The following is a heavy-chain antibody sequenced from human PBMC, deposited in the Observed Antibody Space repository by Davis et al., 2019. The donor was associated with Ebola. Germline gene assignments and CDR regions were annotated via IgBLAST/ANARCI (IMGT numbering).Heavy chain of an antibody. J-gene: IGHJ3*01. CDR1: GGSFSGYY. D-gene: IGHD1-26*01. Sequence: MPSETLSLTCAVYGGSFSGYYWSWIRQPPGKGLEWIGEINHSGSTNYNPSLKSRVTISVDTSKNQFSLKLRSVTAADTALYYCARESGRYRGDPFDFWGQGTLVTVSS. CDR3: ARESGRYRGDPFDF. CDR2: INHSGST. V-gene: IGHV4-34*01.